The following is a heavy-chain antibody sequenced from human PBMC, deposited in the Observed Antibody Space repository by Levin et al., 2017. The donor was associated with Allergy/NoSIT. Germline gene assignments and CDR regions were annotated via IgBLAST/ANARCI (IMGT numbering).Heavy chain of an antibody. CDR1: GFTVSSNY. CDR2: IYSGGST. D-gene: IGHD3-3*01. CDR3: ARALHDFWSGYSNYYYYGMDV. J-gene: IGHJ6*02. V-gene: IGHV3-53*01. Sequence: GGSLRLSCAASGFTVSSNYMSWVRQAPGKGLEWVSVIYSGGSTYYADSVKGRFTISRDNSKNTLYLQMNSLRAEDTAVYYCARALHDFWSGYSNYYYYGMDVWGQGTTVTVSS.